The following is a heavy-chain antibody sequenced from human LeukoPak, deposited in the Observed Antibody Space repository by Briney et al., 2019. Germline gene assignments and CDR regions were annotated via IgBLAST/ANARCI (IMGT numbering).Heavy chain of an antibody. CDR3: ARWNYDYVWGSYRRSYYFDY. CDR1: GYTFTSYG. J-gene: IGHJ4*02. Sequence: GASVKVSCKASGYTFTSYGISWVRQAPGQGLEWMGWISAYNGNTNYAQKLQGRVTMTTDTSTSTAYMELRSLRSDDTAVYYCARWNYDYVWGSYRRSYYFDYWGQGTLVTVSS. D-gene: IGHD3-16*02. V-gene: IGHV1-18*01. CDR2: ISAYNGNT.